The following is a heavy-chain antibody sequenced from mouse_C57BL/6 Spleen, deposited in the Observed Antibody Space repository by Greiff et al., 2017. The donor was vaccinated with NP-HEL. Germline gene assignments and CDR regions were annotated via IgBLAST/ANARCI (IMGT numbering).Heavy chain of an antibody. D-gene: IGHD2-5*01. V-gene: IGHV5-16*01. J-gene: IGHJ1*03. CDR1: GFTFSDYY. CDR2: INYDGSST. Sequence: EVHLVESEGGLVQPGSSMKLSCTASGFTFSDYYMAWVRQVPEKGLEWVANINYDGSSTYYLDSLKSRFIISRDNAKNILYLQMSSLKSEDTATYYCARDEEYSNHWYFDVWGTGTTVTVSS. CDR3: ARDEEYSNHWYFDV.